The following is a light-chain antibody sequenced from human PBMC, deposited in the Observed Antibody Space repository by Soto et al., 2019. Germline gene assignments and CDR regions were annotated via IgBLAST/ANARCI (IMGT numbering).Light chain of an antibody. J-gene: IGKJ2*01. CDR2: SAS. CDR1: QGISNF. CDR3: QKYNSAPYT. V-gene: IGKV1-27*01. Sequence: DIQMTQSPSSLSASVGDRVTITCRPSQGISNFLAWYQQKPGKVPKLLIYSASTLQSGVPSRFGGSGSGTDFTLTISSLQPEDVATYFCQKYNSAPYTVGQGTKVDIK.